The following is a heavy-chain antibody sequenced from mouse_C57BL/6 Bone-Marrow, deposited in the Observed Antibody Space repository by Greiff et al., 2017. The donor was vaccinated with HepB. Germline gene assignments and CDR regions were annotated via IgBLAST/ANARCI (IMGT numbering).Heavy chain of an antibody. D-gene: IGHD2-3*01. CDR2: INPSSGYT. Sequence: QVQLQQSGAELARPGASVKMSCKASGYTFTSYTMHWVKQRPGQGLEWIGYINPSSGYTKYNQKFKDKATLTADKSSSTAYMQLSSLTSEDSAVYYCANSADGYYVWYFDVWGTGTTVTVSS. V-gene: IGHV1-4*01. J-gene: IGHJ1*03. CDR1: GYTFTSYT. CDR3: ANSADGYYVWYFDV.